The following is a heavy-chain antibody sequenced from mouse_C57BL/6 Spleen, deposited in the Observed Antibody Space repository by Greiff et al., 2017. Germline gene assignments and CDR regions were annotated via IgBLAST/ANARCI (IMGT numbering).Heavy chain of an antibody. J-gene: IGHJ1*03. CDR2: SNPSSGYP. D-gene: IGHD1-1*01. CDR3: ARLVLRDGCYFDV. Sequence: QVQLQQSGAELAKPGASVKLSCKASGYTFTSYWMHWVKQRPGPGLEWIGYSNPSSGYPKYNQKFKDKATLTADKSSSTDYMQLSSRTYEDSAFDYCARLVLRDGCYFDVWGTGTTVTVSS. CDR1: GYTFTSYW. V-gene: IGHV1-7*01.